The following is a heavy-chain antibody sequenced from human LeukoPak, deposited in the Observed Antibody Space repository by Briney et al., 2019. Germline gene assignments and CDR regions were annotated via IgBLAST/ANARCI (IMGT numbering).Heavy chain of an antibody. D-gene: IGHD4-17*01. CDR1: GFTFSNYG. CDR2: ISGSGGTT. CDR3: ARGASGDYVY. J-gene: IGHJ4*02. V-gene: IGHV3-23*01. Sequence: GGTLRLSCAASGFTFSNYGMSWVRQAPGKGLEWISAISGSGGTTYYADSVKGQFTISRDNSNNTLYLQINSLRAEDTAVYYCARGASGDYVYWGQGTLVTVSS.